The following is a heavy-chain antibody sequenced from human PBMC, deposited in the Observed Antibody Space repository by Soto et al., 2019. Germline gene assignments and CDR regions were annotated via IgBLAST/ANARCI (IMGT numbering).Heavy chain of an antibody. D-gene: IGHD6-6*01. CDR2: IYWSGDE. V-gene: IGHV2-5*01. Sequence: SGPTLVNPTQTLTLTCSFSGFSLSTSGVGVGWIRQSPGKALEWLALIYWSGDEHYRPSLKSRLSIIKDTSKNHVVLILTDMDPVDTATYYCARGLATLPVFAFDIWGQGTMVTVSS. CDR3: ARGLATLPVFAFDI. J-gene: IGHJ3*02. CDR1: GFSLSTSGVG.